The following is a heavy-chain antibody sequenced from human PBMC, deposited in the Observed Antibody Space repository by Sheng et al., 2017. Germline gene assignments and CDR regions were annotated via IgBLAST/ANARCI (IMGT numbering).Heavy chain of an antibody. CDR1: EFTFNNYW. D-gene: IGHD5-18*01. CDR3: ARASGWQHLIQVLLDY. Sequence: EVQLVESGGGLVQPGGSLRLSCVASEFTFNNYWMSWVRQAPGKGLEWVANIKEDGSETHYVDSVKGRFTISRDNAKGSLYLQMNNLRDEDTAVYYCARASGWQHLIQVLLDYWGQGNAGHRLL. J-gene: IGHJ4*02. CDR2: IKEDGSET. V-gene: IGHV3-7*01.